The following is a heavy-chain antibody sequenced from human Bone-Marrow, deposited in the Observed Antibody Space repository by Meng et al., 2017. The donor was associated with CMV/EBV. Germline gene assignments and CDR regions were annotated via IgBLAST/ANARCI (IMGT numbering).Heavy chain of an antibody. J-gene: IGHJ5*02. CDR1: GGSISSGGYY. Sequence: LRLSCTVSGGSISSGGYYWSWIRQHPGKGLEWIGYIYYSGSTYYNPSLKSRVTISVDTSKNQFSLKLSSVTAADTAVYYCASSSRIAGFDPWGQGTLVTVSS. V-gene: IGHV4-31*03. CDR2: IYYSGST. CDR3: ASSSRIAGFDP. D-gene: IGHD6-13*01.